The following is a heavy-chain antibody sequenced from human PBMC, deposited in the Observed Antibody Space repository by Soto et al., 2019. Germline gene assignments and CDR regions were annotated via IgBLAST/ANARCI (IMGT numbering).Heavy chain of an antibody. D-gene: IGHD2-8*01. CDR3: ALTYCTNGVCYTNYYYGMDV. CDR2: IIPVFGTA. Sequence: QVQLVQSGAEVKKPGSSVKVSCKASGGTFSSYAISWVRQARGQGLEWMGGIIPVFGTANYAQKFQGRVTITADESTSTAYMELSSLRSEDTAVYYCALTYCTNGVCYTNYYYGMDVWVQGTTVTVSS. J-gene: IGHJ6*02. V-gene: IGHV1-69*12. CDR1: GGTFSSYA.